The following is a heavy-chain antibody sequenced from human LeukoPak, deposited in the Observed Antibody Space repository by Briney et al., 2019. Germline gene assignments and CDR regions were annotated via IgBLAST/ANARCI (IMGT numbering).Heavy chain of an antibody. V-gene: IGHV3-13*01. Sequence: WGSLRLSCAASGFTSSSYDMHWVRQATGKGLEWVSAIGTAGDTYYPGSVKGRFTISRENAKNSLYLQMNSLRAGDTAVYYCARFKRYSSSWYPRDYYGMDVWGQGTTVTVSS. D-gene: IGHD6-13*01. CDR2: IGTAGDT. CDR3: ARFKRYSSSWYPRDYYGMDV. CDR1: GFTSSSYD. J-gene: IGHJ6*02.